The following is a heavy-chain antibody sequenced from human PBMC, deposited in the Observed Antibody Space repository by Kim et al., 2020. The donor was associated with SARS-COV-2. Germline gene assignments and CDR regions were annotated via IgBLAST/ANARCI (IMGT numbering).Heavy chain of an antibody. D-gene: IGHD3-22*01. Sequence: VKGRFTISRDNAKNSLYLQMNSLRAEDTALYHCARDGDYYDSSGYYPLDYWGQGTLVTVSS. CDR3: ARDGDYYDSSGYYPLDY. J-gene: IGHJ4*02. V-gene: IGHV3-20*01.